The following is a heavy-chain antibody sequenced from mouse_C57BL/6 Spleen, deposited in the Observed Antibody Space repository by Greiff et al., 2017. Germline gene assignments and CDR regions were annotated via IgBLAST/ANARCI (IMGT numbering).Heavy chain of an antibody. CDR2: IDPENGDT. CDR1: GFNIKDDY. D-gene: IGHD1-1*01. CDR3: TKVYYGSSYYFDY. J-gene: IGHJ2*01. Sequence: VQLKESGAELVRPGASVKLSCTASGFNIKDDYMHWVKQRPEQGLEWIGWIDPENGDTEYASKFQGKATITADTSSNTAYLQLSSLTSEDTAVYYCTKVYYGSSYYFDYWGQGTTLTVSS. V-gene: IGHV14-4*01.